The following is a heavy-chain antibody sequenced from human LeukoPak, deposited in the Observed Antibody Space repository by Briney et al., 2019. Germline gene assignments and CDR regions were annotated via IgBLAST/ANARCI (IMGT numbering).Heavy chain of an antibody. J-gene: IGHJ3*02. CDR1: GGSVSGYY. V-gene: IGHV4-59*02. D-gene: IGHD3-22*01. CDR2: IYYSGST. Sequence: SETLSLTCTVSGGSVSGYYWNWIRQPPGKGLEWIGYIYYSGSTNSNPSLKSRVTISADTSKNQLSLRLTSVIAADTAMYYSARDRGGSYYESGGSVTNIWGQGTMVTVSS. CDR3: ARDRGGSYYESGGSVTNI.